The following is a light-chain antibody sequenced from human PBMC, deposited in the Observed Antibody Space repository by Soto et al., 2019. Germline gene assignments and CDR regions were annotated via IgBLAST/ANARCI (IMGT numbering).Light chain of an antibody. CDR2: GAS. CDR1: QTVSSNF. J-gene: IGKJ4*01. CDR3: QQYGGSPLT. Sequence: EIVLTQSPGTLSLSPGERATLSCRASQTVSSNFLAWFQQKPGQAPRFVIYGASSRATGIPDRFSGSGSGTDFTLTINRLEPEDFAVYYCQQYGGSPLTFGGGTKVEIK. V-gene: IGKV3-20*01.